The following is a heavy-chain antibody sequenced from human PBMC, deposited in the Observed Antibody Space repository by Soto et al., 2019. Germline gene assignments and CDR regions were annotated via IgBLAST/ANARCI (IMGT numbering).Heavy chain of an antibody. CDR1: GGSVSSSSHC. CDR2: IYYSGST. Sequence: SETLSLTCTVSGGSVSSSSHCWSWFRQPPGKGLEWIGYIYYSGSTNYNSSLKSRVTISVDTSKNQFSLNLTSVTAADTAVYYCATALRESGVCPLDYWGQGMLVTVSS. D-gene: IGHD3-10*01. V-gene: IGHV4-61*01. J-gene: IGHJ4*02. CDR3: ATALRESGVCPLDY.